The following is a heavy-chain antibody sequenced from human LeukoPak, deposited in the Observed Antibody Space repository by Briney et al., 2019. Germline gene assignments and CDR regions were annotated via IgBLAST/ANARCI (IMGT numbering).Heavy chain of an antibody. D-gene: IGHD6-13*01. V-gene: IGHV4-34*01. Sequence: SETLSLTCAVYGGSFSGYYWSWIRQPPGKGLEWIGEINHSGSTNYNPSLKSRVTISVDTSKNQFSLKLSSVTAADTAVYYCASLAPGIAAAGIDYWGQGTLVTVSS. J-gene: IGHJ4*02. CDR3: ASLAPGIAAAGIDY. CDR2: INHSGST. CDR1: GGSFSGYY.